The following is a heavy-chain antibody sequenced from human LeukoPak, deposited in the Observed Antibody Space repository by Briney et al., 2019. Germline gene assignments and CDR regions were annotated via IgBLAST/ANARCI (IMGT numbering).Heavy chain of an antibody. V-gene: IGHV3-33*06. J-gene: IGHJ4*02. CDR2: IWYDGSNE. CDR3: AKDYGSGSPTLDY. D-gene: IGHD3-10*01. CDR1: GFTFSSYG. Sequence: PGRSLRLSCAASGFTFSSYGMHWVRQAPGKGLEWVAVIWYDGSNEYYGDSVKGRFTISRDNSKNTLYLQMNSLRAEDTAVYYCAKDYGSGSPTLDYWGQGTLVTVSS.